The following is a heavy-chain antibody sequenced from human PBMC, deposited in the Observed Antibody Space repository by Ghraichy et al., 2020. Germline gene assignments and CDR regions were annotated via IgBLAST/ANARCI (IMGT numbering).Heavy chain of an antibody. D-gene: IGHD3-3*01. J-gene: IGHJ5*02. V-gene: IGHV4-39*01. CDR3: AKITLFYWFDP. Sequence: SQTLSLTCTVSGGSISSSSYYWGWIRQPPGKGLKFIGSIYYTGSTYYSPSFKSRVTISVDTSKSHLSLRLSSVTAADTAVYYCAKITLFYWFDPWGQGTLVTVSS. CDR1: GGSISSSSYY. CDR2: IYYTGST.